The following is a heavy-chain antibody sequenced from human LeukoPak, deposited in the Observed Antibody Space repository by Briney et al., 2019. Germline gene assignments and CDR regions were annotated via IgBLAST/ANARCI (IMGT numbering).Heavy chain of an antibody. Sequence: PSETLSLTCTVSGGSITSGSYFWGWIRQPPGKGLEWIGSIHYAETIYYSPSLKNRASISMDMSKNQFSLRLNSVTAADTAVYFCARRPTYCTDGVCYPNWFDPWGQGTLVTVSS. CDR3: ARRPTYCTDGVCYPNWFDP. D-gene: IGHD2-8*01. V-gene: IGHV4-39*01. J-gene: IGHJ5*02. CDR1: GGSITSGSYF. CDR2: IHYAETI.